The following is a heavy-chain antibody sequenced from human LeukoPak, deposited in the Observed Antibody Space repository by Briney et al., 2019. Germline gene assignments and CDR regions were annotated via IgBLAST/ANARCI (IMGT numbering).Heavy chain of an antibody. V-gene: IGHV3-53*01. CDR2: TYTGGNS. Sequence: GGSLRLSCAASGFTVSSIHMVWVRQAPGKGLEWVSVTYTGGNSYYADSVKGRFTISRDTSKNTLYLQMNSLRAEDAAVYYCARDFSSGVDYWGQGTLVTVSS. CDR1: GFTVSSIH. CDR3: ARDFSSGVDY. D-gene: IGHD6-19*01. J-gene: IGHJ4*02.